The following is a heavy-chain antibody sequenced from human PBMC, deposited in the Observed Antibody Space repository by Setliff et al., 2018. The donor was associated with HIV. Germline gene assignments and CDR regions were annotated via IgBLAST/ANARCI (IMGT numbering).Heavy chain of an antibody. CDR2: IYSSGST. J-gene: IGHJ4*02. Sequence: PSETLSLTCSVSGGSIGGYSWSWIRQPPGKGLEWIGNIYSSGSTNYNPSLKSRVTISVDTSKNQFSLKLTSVTATDTAVYYCARGVLDGSGYYPLIDYWGQGTLVTVSS. D-gene: IGHD3-22*01. CDR3: ARGVLDGSGYYPLIDY. V-gene: IGHV4-4*09. CDR1: GGSIGGYS.